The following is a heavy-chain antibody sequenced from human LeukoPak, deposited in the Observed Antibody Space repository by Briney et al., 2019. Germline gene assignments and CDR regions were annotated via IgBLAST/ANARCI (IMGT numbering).Heavy chain of an antibody. CDR2: ISYDGSNK. CDR3: ARANSAVAGTGDY. Sequence: GGSLRLSCAASGFIFSSYAMHWVRQAPGKGLEWVAVISYDGSNKYYADSVKGRFTISRDNSKNTLYLQMNSLRAEDTAVYYCARANSAVAGTGDYWGQGTLVTVSS. V-gene: IGHV3-30-3*01. J-gene: IGHJ4*02. CDR1: GFIFSSYA. D-gene: IGHD6-19*01.